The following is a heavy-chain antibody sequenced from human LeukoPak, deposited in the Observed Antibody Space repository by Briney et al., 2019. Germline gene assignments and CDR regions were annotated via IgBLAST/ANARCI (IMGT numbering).Heavy chain of an antibody. CDR2: ISGSGGST. D-gene: IGHD6-19*01. Sequence: GGSLRLSCAASRFTFSSYAMSWVRQAPGKGLEWVSAISGSGGSTYYADSVKGRFTISRDNSKNTLYLQMNSLRAEDTAVYYCAKDPYSSGWYRFGYWGQGALVTVSS. CDR3: AKDPYSSGWYRFGY. CDR1: RFTFSSYA. J-gene: IGHJ4*02. V-gene: IGHV3-23*01.